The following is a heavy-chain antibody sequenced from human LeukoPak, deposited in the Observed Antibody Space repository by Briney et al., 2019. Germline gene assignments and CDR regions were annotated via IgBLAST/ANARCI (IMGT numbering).Heavy chain of an antibody. J-gene: IGHJ6*03. Sequence: SETLSLTCAVSGYSISSGYYWGWFRQPPRKGLEWIACIYHSGSTYYNPSLKGRVTMSVDTSKNQFSLRLTSLTAADTAVYYCARQGGSSSPYYFYYMDVWGKGTTVTVSS. CDR2: IYHSGST. CDR1: GYSISSGYY. D-gene: IGHD6-13*01. V-gene: IGHV4-38-2*01. CDR3: ARQGGSSSPYYFYYMDV.